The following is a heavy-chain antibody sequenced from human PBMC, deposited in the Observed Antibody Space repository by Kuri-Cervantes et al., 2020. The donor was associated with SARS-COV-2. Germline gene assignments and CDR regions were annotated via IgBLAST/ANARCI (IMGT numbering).Heavy chain of an antibody. J-gene: IGHJ3*02. CDR3: ARDQDFWSGINDAFDI. Sequence: ASVKVSCKASGYTFTSYGISWVRQAPGQGLEWMGWISAYNGNTNYAQKLQGRVTMTTDTSTSTVYMELSSLRSEDTAVYYCARDQDFWSGINDAFDIWGQGTMVTVSS. D-gene: IGHD3-3*01. CDR2: ISAYNGNT. CDR1: GYTFTSYG. V-gene: IGHV1-18*01.